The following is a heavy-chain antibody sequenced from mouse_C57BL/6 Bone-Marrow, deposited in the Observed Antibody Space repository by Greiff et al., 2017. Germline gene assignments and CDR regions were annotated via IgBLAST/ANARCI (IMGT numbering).Heavy chain of an antibody. V-gene: IGHV1-55*01. CDR2: IYPGSGST. CDR1: GYTFTSYW. D-gene: IGHD2-2*01. CDR3: ASSTMVTTTGYYFDY. Sequence: QVQLQQPGAELVKPGASVKMSCKASGYTFTSYWITWVKQRPGQGLEWIGDIYPGSGSTNYNEKLKSKATLTVDTSSSTAYMQLSSLTSEDSAVYYCASSTMVTTTGYYFDYWGQGTTLTVSS. J-gene: IGHJ2*01.